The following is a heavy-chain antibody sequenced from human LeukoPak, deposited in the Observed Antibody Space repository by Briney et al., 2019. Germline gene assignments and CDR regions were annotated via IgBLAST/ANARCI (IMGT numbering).Heavy chain of an antibody. CDR3: ARAITFRIVSPPDY. CDR2: IYPGDSDT. V-gene: IGHV5-51*01. D-gene: IGHD3-16*01. Sequence: GESLKISCKASGYSFSTYWIGWVRQKPGKGLKWMGVIYPGDSDTRYNPSFRGQVTISADKSISTTYLQWTSLKASDTAMYYCARAITFRIVSPPDYWGQGTLVTVSS. J-gene: IGHJ4*02. CDR1: GYSFSTYW.